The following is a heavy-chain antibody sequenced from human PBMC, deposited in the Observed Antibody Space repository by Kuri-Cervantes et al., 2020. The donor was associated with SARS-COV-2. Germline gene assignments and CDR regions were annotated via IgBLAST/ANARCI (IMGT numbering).Heavy chain of an antibody. D-gene: IGHD5-12*01. CDR3: AKESSAYAHGYYYMDV. V-gene: IGHV1-18*01. Sequence: ASVKVSCKASGYTFTSYGISWVRQAPGQGLEWMGWISAYNGNTNYAQKLQGRVTMTTDTSTSTAYMELRSLRSDDTAVYYCAKESSAYAHGYYYMDVWGKGTTVTVSS. CDR1: GYTFTSYG. J-gene: IGHJ6*03. CDR2: ISAYNGNT.